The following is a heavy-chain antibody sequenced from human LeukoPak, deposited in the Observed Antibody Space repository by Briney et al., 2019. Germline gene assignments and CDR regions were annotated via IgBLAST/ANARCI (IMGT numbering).Heavy chain of an antibody. Sequence: SETLSLTCTVSGGSISSYYWSWIRQPPGKGLEWIGYIYYSGSTNYNPSLKSRVTISVDTSKNQFSLKLSSVTAADTAVYYCARVTTHIVVVTASDAFDIWGQGTMVTVPS. CDR2: IYYSGST. V-gene: IGHV4-59*01. J-gene: IGHJ3*02. D-gene: IGHD2-21*02. CDR1: GGSISSYY. CDR3: ARVTTHIVVVTASDAFDI.